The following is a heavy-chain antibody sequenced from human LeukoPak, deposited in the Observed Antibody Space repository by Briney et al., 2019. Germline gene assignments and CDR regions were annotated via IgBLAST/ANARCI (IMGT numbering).Heavy chain of an antibody. Sequence: SETLSLTCTVSGGSISTSSYYWGWVRQPPGKGLEWIGNIFYSGSTYYSPSLKSRVTISLDTSRNQFSLKLNSVTAADTAVYYCARGNLSTVTTFDYWGQGTLVTVSS. CDR2: IFYSGST. D-gene: IGHD4-17*01. V-gene: IGHV4-39*07. CDR3: ARGNLSTVTTFDY. CDR1: GGSISTSSYY. J-gene: IGHJ4*02.